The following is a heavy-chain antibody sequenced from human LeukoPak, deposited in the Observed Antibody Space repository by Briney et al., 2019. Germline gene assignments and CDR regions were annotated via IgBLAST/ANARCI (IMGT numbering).Heavy chain of an antibody. J-gene: IGHJ4*02. CDR2: IYISGST. CDR1: GASINSHY. V-gene: IGHV4-4*07. D-gene: IGHD2-15*01. Sequence: SETLSLTCTVSGASINSHYWSWIRQPAGKGLEWIGRIYISGSTNYNSSLQSRVTMSVDTSKHQFSLKLTSVTAADTAVYYCARALNPLPGTYYFDYWGQGTLVTVSS. CDR3: ARALNPLPGTYYFDY.